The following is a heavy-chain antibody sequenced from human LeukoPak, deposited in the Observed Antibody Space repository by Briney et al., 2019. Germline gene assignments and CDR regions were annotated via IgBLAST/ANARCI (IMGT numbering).Heavy chain of an antibody. CDR1: LYTLTSYG. D-gene: IGHD3-3*01. Sequence: ASLKVSCKAPLYTLTSYGISWGRQTPGQGLEWMGCISAYNGNTNYAQKLQGRVTTTTDTSTSTAYMELRSLRSDDTAVYYCARDEYDFWSGYYYMDVWGKGTTVTVSS. V-gene: IGHV1-18*01. CDR2: ISAYNGNT. CDR3: ARDEYDFWSGYYYMDV. J-gene: IGHJ6*03.